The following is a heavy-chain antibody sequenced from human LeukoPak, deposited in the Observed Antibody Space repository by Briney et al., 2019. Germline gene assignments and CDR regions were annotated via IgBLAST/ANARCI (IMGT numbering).Heavy chain of an antibody. Sequence: GGSLRLSCAASGFTFSSYEMNWVRQAPGKGLEWVSYISSGSTIYYSDSVKGRFTISRDNAKNSLYLQMNSLRAEDTAVYYCARDGNNKYSSGWTDYWGQGTLVTVSS. J-gene: IGHJ4*02. CDR1: GFTFSSYE. CDR3: ARDGNNKYSSGWTDY. CDR2: ISSGSTI. V-gene: IGHV3-48*03. D-gene: IGHD6-19*01.